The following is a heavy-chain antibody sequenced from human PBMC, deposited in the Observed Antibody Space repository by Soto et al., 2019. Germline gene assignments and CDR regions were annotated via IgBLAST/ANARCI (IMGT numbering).Heavy chain of an antibody. J-gene: IGHJ6*02. CDR3: ASGAIYYYGMDV. Sequence: EVQLVESGGGLVKPGGSLRLSCAASGFTFSSYSMNWVRQAPGKGLEWVSSISSSGTTIYYADSVKGRFTISRDNAKNSLYLQMNSLRAEDTAVYYCASGAIYYYGMDVWGQGTTVTVSS. CDR2: ISSSGTTI. V-gene: IGHV3-21*01. CDR1: GFTFSSYS.